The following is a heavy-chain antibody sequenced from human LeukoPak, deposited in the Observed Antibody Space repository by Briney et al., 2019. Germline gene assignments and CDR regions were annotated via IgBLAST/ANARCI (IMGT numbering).Heavy chain of an antibody. CDR3: ARAVVINLYYYDSSGLDTQADY. D-gene: IGHD3-22*01. J-gene: IGHJ4*02. V-gene: IGHV1-2*02. Sequence: ASVKVSCKASGYTFTGYYMHWVRQAPGQGLEWMGWINPNSGGTNYAQKFQGRVTMTTDTSTSTAYMELRSLRSDDTAVYYCARAVVINLYYYDSSGLDTQADYWGQGTLVTVSS. CDR2: INPNSGGT. CDR1: GYTFTGYY.